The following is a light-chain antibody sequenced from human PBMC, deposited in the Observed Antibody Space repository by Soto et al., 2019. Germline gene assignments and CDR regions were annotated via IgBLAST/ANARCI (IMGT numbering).Light chain of an antibody. CDR1: QSVSVY. CDR3: KKRSNWPRLT. CDR2: DAS. Sequence: EIVLTQSPATLSLSPGERATLSCRASQSVSVYLAWYQHKPGQAPRLLIYDASNRATGIPARFRGSGSGTDFTLTISSLEPEDFAVYYCKKRSNWPRLTFGGGTKVEIK. J-gene: IGKJ4*01. V-gene: IGKV3-11*01.